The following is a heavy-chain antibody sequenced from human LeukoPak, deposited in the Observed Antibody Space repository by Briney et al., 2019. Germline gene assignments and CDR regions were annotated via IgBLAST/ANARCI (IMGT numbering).Heavy chain of an antibody. V-gene: IGHV1-2*02. D-gene: IGHD5-24*01. CDR1: GYTFTGYY. Sequence: ASVKVSCKASGYTFTGYYMHWVRHAFGRGLGWMGWINPNSGGTDYAQKFQGRVTMTRDTSISTAYMELNRLRSDDTAVYYCASRDGPQGGFDYWGQGTLVTVSS. CDR2: INPNSGGT. CDR3: ASRDGPQGGFDY. J-gene: IGHJ4*02.